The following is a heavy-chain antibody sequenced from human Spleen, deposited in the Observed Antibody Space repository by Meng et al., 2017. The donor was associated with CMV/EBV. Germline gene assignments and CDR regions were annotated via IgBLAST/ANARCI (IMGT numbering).Heavy chain of an antibody. J-gene: IGHJ4*02. Sequence: GESLKISCAASGFTFSSYAMSWVRQAPGKGLEWVSAISGSGGSTYYADSVKGRFTISRDNSKNTLYLQMNSLRAEDTAVYYCAKEGDRSASYPHFDYWGQGTLVTVSS. D-gene: IGHD3-22*01. CDR3: AKEGDRSASYPHFDY. CDR1: GFTFSSYA. CDR2: ISGSGGST. V-gene: IGHV3-23*01.